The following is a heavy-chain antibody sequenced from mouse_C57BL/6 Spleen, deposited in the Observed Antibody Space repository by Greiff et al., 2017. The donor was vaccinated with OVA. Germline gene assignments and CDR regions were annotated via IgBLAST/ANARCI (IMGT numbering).Heavy chain of an antibody. CDR2: ISSGGDYI. J-gene: IGHJ2*01. Sequence: DVKLVESGGDLVKPGGSLKLSCAASGFTFSSYGMSWVRQTPDKRLEWVAYISSGGDYIYYADTVKGRFTISRDNARNTLYLQMSSLKSEDTAMYYCTRVDYYGSSYFDYWGQGTTLTVSS. CDR3: TRVDYYGSSYFDY. D-gene: IGHD1-1*01. CDR1: GFTFSSYG. V-gene: IGHV5-9-1*02.